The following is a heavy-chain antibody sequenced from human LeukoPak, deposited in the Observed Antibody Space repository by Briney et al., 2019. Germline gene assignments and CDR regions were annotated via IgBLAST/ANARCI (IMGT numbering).Heavy chain of an antibody. V-gene: IGHV3-66*01. D-gene: IGHD5-18*01. CDR1: GFTVSSNY. Sequence: PGGSLRLSSAASGFTVSSNYMSWVRQAPGKGLEWVSVIYSGGSTYYADSVKGRFTISRDNSKNTLYLQMNSLRAEDTAVYYCASASGYSYGYGFDYWGQGTLVTVSS. J-gene: IGHJ4*02. CDR2: IYSGGST. CDR3: ASASGYSYGYGFDY.